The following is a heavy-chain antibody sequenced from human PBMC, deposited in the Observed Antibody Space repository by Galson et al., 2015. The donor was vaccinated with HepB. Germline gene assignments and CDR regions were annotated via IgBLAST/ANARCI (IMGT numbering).Heavy chain of an antibody. CDR2: ISYDGNNK. V-gene: IGHV3-30-3*01. CDR3: ARASDDFWSGPYFDL. J-gene: IGHJ2*01. D-gene: IGHD3-3*01. Sequence: SLRLSCAASGFTFSSYAMHWVRQAPGKGLEWVALISYDGNNKYYADSVKGRFTISRDTSKNTLYLQMNSLRVEDTAVYYCARASDDFWSGPYFDLWGRGTLVTVSS. CDR1: GFTFSSYA.